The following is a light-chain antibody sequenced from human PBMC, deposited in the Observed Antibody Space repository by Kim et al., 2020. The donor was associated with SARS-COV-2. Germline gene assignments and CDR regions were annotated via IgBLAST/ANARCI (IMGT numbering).Light chain of an antibody. CDR3: HQIIIYTRT. Sequence: DIQMTQSPSSLSASVGDRVTITCRASQGISNCLAWYQQRPGKAPKLLIYGASILQSGVPSRFSGSGSGTEFTLTISSLHPEDFATYFCHQIIIYTRTLCQGT. CDR1: QGISNC. V-gene: IGKV1-9*01. CDR2: GAS. J-gene: IGKJ5*01.